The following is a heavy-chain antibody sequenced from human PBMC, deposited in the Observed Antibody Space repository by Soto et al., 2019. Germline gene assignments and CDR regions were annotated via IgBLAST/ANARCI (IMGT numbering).Heavy chain of an antibody. CDR2: INPSGGST. J-gene: IGHJ6*02. D-gene: IGHD5-12*01. CDR1: GYTFTSYF. Sequence: VSVNVSCKASGYTFTSYFMHRLRLAPEQGLEWMGIINPSGGSTSYAQKFQGRVTMTRDTSTSTVYMELSSLRSEDTAVYYCARDKVEMATIHYGMDVWGQGTTVTVSS. CDR3: ARDKVEMATIHYGMDV. V-gene: IGHV1-46*03.